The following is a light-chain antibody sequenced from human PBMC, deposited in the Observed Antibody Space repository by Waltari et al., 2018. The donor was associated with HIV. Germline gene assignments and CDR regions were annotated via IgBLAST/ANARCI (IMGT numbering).Light chain of an antibody. Sequence: QSALTQPASVSGSPGQSLTISCTGTTSDVGASKYVSWYQQHPGKAPKLMIYEVSNRPSGVSNRFSGSKSGNTASLTISGLQAEDEADYFCSSYTSSSTLVFGSGTKVTVL. CDR2: EVS. CDR1: TSDVGASKY. CDR3: SSYTSSSTLV. J-gene: IGLJ1*01. V-gene: IGLV2-14*01.